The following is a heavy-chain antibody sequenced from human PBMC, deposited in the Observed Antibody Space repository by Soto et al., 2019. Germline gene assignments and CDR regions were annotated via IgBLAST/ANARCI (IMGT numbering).Heavy chain of an antibody. CDR2: ISYDGSNK. D-gene: IGHD1-26*01. Sequence: QVQLVESGGGVVQPGRSLRLSCAASGFTFSSYGMHWVRQAPGKGLEWVAVISYDGSNKYYADSVKGRFTISRDNSKNTLYLQMNSLRAEDTAVYYCAKMGSGSYYYYYYGMDVWGQGTTVTVSS. V-gene: IGHV3-30*18. J-gene: IGHJ6*02. CDR1: GFTFSSYG. CDR3: AKMGSGSYYYYYYGMDV.